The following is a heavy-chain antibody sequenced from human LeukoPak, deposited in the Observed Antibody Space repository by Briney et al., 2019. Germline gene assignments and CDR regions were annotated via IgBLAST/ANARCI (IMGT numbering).Heavy chain of an antibody. Sequence: GGSLRLSCAASGFTVSSSYMNWVRQAPGKGLEWVSVMYSGGSTFYADSVKGRFTISRDNSKNTLYLQMNSLRAEDTAVYFCARGITAVGRVFDYWGQGTLVTVSS. D-gene: IGHD6-13*01. CDR2: MYSGGST. CDR3: ARGITAVGRVFDY. V-gene: IGHV3-53*01. CDR1: GFTVSSSY. J-gene: IGHJ4*02.